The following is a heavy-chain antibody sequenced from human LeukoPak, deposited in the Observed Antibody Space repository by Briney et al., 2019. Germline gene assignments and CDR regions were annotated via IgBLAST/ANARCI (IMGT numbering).Heavy chain of an antibody. D-gene: IGHD3-22*01. CDR2: IRYDGSNK. Sequence: GGSLRLSCAASGFTFSSYGMHWVRQAPGKGLEWVAFIRYDGSNKYYADSVKGRFTISRDNSKNTLYLQMNSLRAEDTAVYYCAKGLTMIWSGWFDPWGQGTLVTVSS. V-gene: IGHV3-30*02. CDR3: AKGLTMIWSGWFDP. CDR1: GFTFSSYG. J-gene: IGHJ5*02.